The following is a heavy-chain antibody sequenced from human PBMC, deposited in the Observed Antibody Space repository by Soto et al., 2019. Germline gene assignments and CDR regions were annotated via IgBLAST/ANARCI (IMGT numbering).Heavy chain of an antibody. CDR2: MFYSGAT. CDR3: ARHKSGSNWLDP. CDR1: GGSISDISYC. V-gene: IGHV4-39*01. D-gene: IGHD2-15*01. J-gene: IGHJ5*02. Sequence: SETLSLTCTVSGGSISDISYCWGWIRQPPGKGLQWIGCMFYSGATYYNPSLKNRVTLSVDTSNNEFSLKLVSVTAPDTAVYYCARHKSGSNWLDPWGQGTLVTVS.